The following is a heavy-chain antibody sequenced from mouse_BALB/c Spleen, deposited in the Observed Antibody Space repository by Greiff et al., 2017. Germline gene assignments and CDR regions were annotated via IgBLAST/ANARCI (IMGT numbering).Heavy chain of an antibody. CDR2: ISSGGSYT. CDR1: GFTFSSYT. V-gene: IGHV5-6-4*01. CDR3: TRTGTDWYFDV. D-gene: IGHD3-3*01. J-gene: IGHJ1*01. Sequence: EVQGVESGGGLVQPGGSLKLSCAASGFTFSSYTMSWVRQTPEKRLEWVATISSGGSYTYYPDSVKGRFTISRDNAKNTLYLQMSSLKSEDTAMYYCTRTGTDWYFDVWGAGTTVTVSS.